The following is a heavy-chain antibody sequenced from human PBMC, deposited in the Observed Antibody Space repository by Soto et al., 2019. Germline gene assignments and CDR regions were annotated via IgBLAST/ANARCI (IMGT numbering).Heavy chain of an antibody. V-gene: IGHV3-23*01. CDR3: AKDLGIVATTGLFDY. J-gene: IGHJ4*02. CDR1: GFTFDEYA. Sequence: GGSLRLFCAASGFTFDEYAMHWVRQAPGKGLEWVSAISGSGGSTYYADSVKGRFTISRDNSKNTLYLQMNSLRAEDTAVYYCAKDLGIVATTGLFDYWGQGTLVTVSS. D-gene: IGHD5-12*01. CDR2: ISGSGGST.